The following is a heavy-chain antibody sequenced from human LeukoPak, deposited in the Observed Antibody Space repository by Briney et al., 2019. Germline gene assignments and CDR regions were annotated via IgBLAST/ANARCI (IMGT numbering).Heavy chain of an antibody. CDR1: GFTLCIYW. CDR3: ARGDSSGYFDY. J-gene: IGHJ4*02. V-gene: IGHV3-7*02. Sequence: GGSLRLSFAASGFTLCIYWMSWVRQAPGEGVEWVANIKQDGSEKYYVDSVKGRFTISRDNAKNSLYLQMNSLRAEDTAVYYCARGDSSGYFDYWGQGTLVTVSS. D-gene: IGHD3-22*01. CDR2: IKQDGSEK.